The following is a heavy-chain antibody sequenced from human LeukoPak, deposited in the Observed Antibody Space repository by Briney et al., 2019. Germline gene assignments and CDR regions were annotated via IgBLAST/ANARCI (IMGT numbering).Heavy chain of an antibody. CDR3: ARQPITMVRGVIIPSYFDY. Sequence: GGSLRPSCAASGFTFSSYWMSWVRQAPGKGLEWVANIKQDGSEKYYVDSVKGRFTISRDNSKNTLYLQMNSLRAEDTAVYYCARQPITMVRGVIIPSYFDYWGQGTLVTVSS. J-gene: IGHJ4*02. CDR1: GFTFSSYW. D-gene: IGHD3-10*01. V-gene: IGHV3-7*01. CDR2: IKQDGSEK.